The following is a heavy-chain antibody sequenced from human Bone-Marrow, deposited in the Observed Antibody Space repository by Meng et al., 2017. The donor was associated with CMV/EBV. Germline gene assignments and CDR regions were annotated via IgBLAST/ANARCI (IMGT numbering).Heavy chain of an antibody. CDR1: SSGSGDYY. V-gene: IGHV4-30-4*08. CDR3: ARGIVVVPAAMMGWFDP. J-gene: IGHJ5*02. Sequence: SSGSGDYYWSWIRQPPGKGLEWIGYIYYSGSTYYNPSLKSRVTISVDTSKNQFSLKLSSVTAADTAVYYCARGIVVVPAAMMGWFDPWGQGTLVTVSS. D-gene: IGHD2-2*01. CDR2: IYYSGST.